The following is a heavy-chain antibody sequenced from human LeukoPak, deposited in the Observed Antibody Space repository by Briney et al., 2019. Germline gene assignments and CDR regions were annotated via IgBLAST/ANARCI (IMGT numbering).Heavy chain of an antibody. J-gene: IGHJ4*02. V-gene: IGHV4-59*12. CDR1: GGSISSYY. D-gene: IGHD3-3*01. CDR3: ARERQYDDFWSGYDGRYYFDY. CDR2: IYYSGST. Sequence: SETLSLTCTVSGGSISSYYWSWIRQPPGKGLEWIGYIYYSGSTNYNPSLKSRVTMSVDTSKNQFSLKLSSVTAADTAVYYCARERQYDDFWSGYDGRYYFDYWGQGTLVTVSS.